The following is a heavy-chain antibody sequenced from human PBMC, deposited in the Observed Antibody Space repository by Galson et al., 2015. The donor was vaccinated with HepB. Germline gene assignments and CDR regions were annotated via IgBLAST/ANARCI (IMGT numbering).Heavy chain of an antibody. D-gene: IGHD3-10*01. Sequence: SVKVSCKASGYTFTRYGVHWVRQAPGHRLEWMPWINVGNGDIQYSQKFQGRVTITRDTSASTDWMHQSSLTSEDTAVYYCARDALTGSGRPVDYWGQGTLVTVSS. CDR3: ARDALTGSGRPVDY. CDR1: GYTFTRYG. CDR2: INVGNGDI. V-gene: IGHV1-3*01. J-gene: IGHJ4*02.